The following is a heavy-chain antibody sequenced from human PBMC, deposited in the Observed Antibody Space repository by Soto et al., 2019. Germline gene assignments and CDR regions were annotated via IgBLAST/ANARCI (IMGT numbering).Heavy chain of an antibody. Sequence: EVQLLESGGGLVQPGGSLRLSCAASGFTFSSYAMNWVRQAPGKGLEWVSVISGSGDSTYYADSVKGRFTISRDNSKNTLYLQMNSLRAEGTAVYYCARRSSGWYFDYWGQGTLVTVSS. D-gene: IGHD6-19*01. V-gene: IGHV3-23*01. CDR3: ARRSSGWYFDY. J-gene: IGHJ4*02. CDR1: GFTFSSYA. CDR2: ISGSGDST.